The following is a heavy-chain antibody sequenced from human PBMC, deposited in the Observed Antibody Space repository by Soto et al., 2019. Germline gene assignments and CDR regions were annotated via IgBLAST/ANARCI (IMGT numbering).Heavy chain of an antibody. Sequence: QVQLQESGPGLVKPSQTLSLTCTVSGGSISTGGYYWTWIRQHPGKGLEWIGYIYYSGSTYYNPSLKSRVTLSVDTSKNQYSLKLSYVTAADTAVYYCARGLSVTLFDNWGQGTLVTVSS. V-gene: IGHV4-31*03. CDR1: GGSISTGGYY. D-gene: IGHD4-17*01. J-gene: IGHJ4*02. CDR3: ARGLSVTLFDN. CDR2: IYYSGST.